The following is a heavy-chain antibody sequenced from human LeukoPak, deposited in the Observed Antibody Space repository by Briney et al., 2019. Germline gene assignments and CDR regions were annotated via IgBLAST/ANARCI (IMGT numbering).Heavy chain of an antibody. CDR1: GFALSRDW. Sequence: VGCLTLSRAASGFALSRDWMTSVRQSPGQRLGWVANINQDESEKYYGDSVTGRFTITRDNAENSLFLQMNSLRADDTGVYYCARAREAPANVFPDHWGQGVVVTVSS. D-gene: IGHD2-15*01. J-gene: IGHJ4*02. CDR3: ARAREAPANVFPDH. V-gene: IGHV3-7*01. CDR2: INQDESEK.